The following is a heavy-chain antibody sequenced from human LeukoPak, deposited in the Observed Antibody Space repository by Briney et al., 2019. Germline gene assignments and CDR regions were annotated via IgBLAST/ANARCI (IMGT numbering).Heavy chain of an antibody. V-gene: IGHV3-7*04. J-gene: IGHJ4*02. D-gene: IGHD6-13*01. CDR2: INQDGSVQ. CDR1: GFTFSRYW. Sequence: GGSLRLSCAASGFTFSRYWMSWVRQAPGKGLEWVANINQDGSVQYYMDSVKGRFTISRDNAQSSLYLQMNSLRADDTGVYYCAGADSGSWDFGRGAQGTLVTVSS. CDR3: AGADSGSWDFGR.